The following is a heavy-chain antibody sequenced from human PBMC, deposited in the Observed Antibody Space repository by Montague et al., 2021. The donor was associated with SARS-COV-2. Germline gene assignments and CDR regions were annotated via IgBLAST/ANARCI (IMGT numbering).Heavy chain of an antibody. CDR1: GASMSSDC. CDR2: THYSGST. D-gene: IGHD3-9*01. J-gene: IGHJ4*02. V-gene: IGHV4-59*01. Sequence: SETLSLTCTVSGASMSSDCWTWIRQPPGKGLEWIGCTHYSGSTDYNSSLKSRVTISVDTSRTQFSLRLTSMSAADTAVYYCARGRGFDWLGLDAYYFDYWGQGALVAVSS. CDR3: ARGRGFDWLGLDAYYFDY.